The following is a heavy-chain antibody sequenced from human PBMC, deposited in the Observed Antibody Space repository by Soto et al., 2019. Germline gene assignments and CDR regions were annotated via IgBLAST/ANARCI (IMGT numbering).Heavy chain of an antibody. J-gene: IGHJ6*02. V-gene: IGHV3-11*01. Sequence: PGGSLRLSCAASGFTFSDYYMSWIRQAPGKGLEWVSYISSSGSTIYYADSVKGRFTISRDNAKNSLYLQMNSLRAEDTAVYYCARAQITKHSSYCMDVWGQGTTVTVSS. D-gene: IGHD3-10*01. CDR3: ARAQITKHSSYCMDV. CDR2: ISSSGSTI. CDR1: GFTFSDYY.